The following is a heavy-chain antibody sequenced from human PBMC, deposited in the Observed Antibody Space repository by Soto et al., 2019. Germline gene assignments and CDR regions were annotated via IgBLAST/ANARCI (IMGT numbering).Heavy chain of an antibody. J-gene: IGHJ4*02. CDR1: GFTFSSYW. D-gene: IGHD7-27*01. CDR3: GRAPGGTGIVDY. CDR2: INSEGTTT. V-gene: IGHV3-74*01. Sequence: EVQLVESGGGLVQPGGSLRLSCAASGFTFSSYWMQWVRQGPGKGLVWVSRINSEGTTTTYADSVKGRFTVSRDNAKNTLYLQMNSLRAEDTALYYCGRAPGGTGIVDYWGQGTLVTVSS.